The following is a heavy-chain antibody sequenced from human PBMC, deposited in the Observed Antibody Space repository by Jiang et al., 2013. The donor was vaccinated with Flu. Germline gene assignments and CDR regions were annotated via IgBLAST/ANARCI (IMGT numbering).Heavy chain of an antibody. CDR3: AREGEGGYYYYGMDV. CDR2: INTKTANP. J-gene: IGHJ6*02. V-gene: IGHV7-4-1*02. CDR1: GYTFTHYA. D-gene: IGHD3-10*01. Sequence: SGAEVKKPGASVKVSCKASGYTFTHYAINWVRHTPGQGLEWMGWINTKTANPTYAQGFTGRFVFSLGTSVSTTYLQISSLRAEDTAMYYCAREGEGGYYYYGMDVWGQGTTVAVSS.